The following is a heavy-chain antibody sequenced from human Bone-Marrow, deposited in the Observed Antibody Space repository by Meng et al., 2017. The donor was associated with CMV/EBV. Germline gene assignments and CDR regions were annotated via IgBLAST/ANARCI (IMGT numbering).Heavy chain of an antibody. CDR1: GFTFSSYA. CDR3: ARVSGYCSSTSCYPCFDY. J-gene: IGHJ4*02. D-gene: IGHD2-2*01. CDR2: INSDGSST. Sequence: GESLKISCAASGFTFSSYAMSWVRQAPGKGLVWVSRINSDGSSTSYADSVKGRFTISRDNAKNTLYLQMNSLRAEDTAVYYCARVSGYCSSTSCYPCFDYWGQGTLVTVSS. V-gene: IGHV3-74*01.